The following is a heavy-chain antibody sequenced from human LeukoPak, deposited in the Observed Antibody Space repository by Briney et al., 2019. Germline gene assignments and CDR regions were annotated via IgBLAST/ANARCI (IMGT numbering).Heavy chain of an antibody. CDR3: ARHFKTVVTRGFDY. D-gene: IGHD4-23*01. CDR1: GGSISSYY. Sequence: SETLSLTCTVSGGSISSYYWSWIRQPAGKGLEWIGRIYTSGSTNYNPSLKSRVTMSVDTSKNQFSLKLSSVTAADTAVYYCARHFKTVVTRGFDYWGQGTLVTVSS. V-gene: IGHV4-4*07. CDR2: IYTSGST. J-gene: IGHJ4*02.